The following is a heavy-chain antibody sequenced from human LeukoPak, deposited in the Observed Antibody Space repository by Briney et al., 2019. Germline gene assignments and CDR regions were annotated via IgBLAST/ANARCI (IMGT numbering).Heavy chain of an antibody. J-gene: IGHJ4*02. CDR1: AFTSSSYG. CDR3: AKGSSGRGYSYGFLGY. CDR2: ILYDGSNK. D-gene: IGHD5-18*01. Sequence: GCLRPSCAPSAFTSSSYGTQWVRPAPDRGLGWVAAILYDGSNKYYADSVKGRFTISRDNSKNTLYLQMNSLRAEDTAVYYCAKGSSGRGYSYGFLGYWGQGTLVTVSS. V-gene: IGHV3-30*18.